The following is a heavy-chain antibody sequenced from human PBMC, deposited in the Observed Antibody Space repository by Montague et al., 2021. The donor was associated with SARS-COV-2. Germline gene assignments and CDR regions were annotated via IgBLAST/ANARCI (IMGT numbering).Heavy chain of an antibody. CDR1: GFTFSTFW. Sequence: SLRLSFSASGFTFSTFWMTWVRQVPGKGLEWAANIKQDGSEKYYVDSVKGRFTISRDNAKNSLYLQLDSLRAEDTAVYYCARGYDSSGYQYWGQGTLVTVSS. CDR3: ARGYDSSGYQY. J-gene: IGHJ4*02. CDR2: IKQDGSEK. V-gene: IGHV3-7*05. D-gene: IGHD3-22*01.